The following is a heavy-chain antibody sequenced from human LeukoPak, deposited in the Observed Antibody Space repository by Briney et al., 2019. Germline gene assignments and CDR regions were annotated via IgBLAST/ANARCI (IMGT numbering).Heavy chain of an antibody. V-gene: IGHV5-51*01. CDR2: IYPGDSDT. Sequence: GESLKISCKGSGYIFSNHWIGWVRQKPGKAMEWMGIIYPGDSDTRYSPSFQGQVTISADKSISTAYLQWSSLKASDTAIYYCARRYGASYSSGWSGTTKWFDPWGQGTLVTVSS. CDR1: GYIFSNHW. D-gene: IGHD6-19*01. CDR3: ARRYGASYSSGWSGTTKWFDP. J-gene: IGHJ5*02.